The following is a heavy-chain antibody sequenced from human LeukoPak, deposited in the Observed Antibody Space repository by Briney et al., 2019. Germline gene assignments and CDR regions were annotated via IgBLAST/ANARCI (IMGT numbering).Heavy chain of an antibody. Sequence: ASVKVSCRASGYTFTGYYMHWVRQAPGQGLEWMGWINPNSGGTNYAQKFQGRVTMTRDTSISTAYMELSRLRSDDTAVYYCARDKTPLGGYNLPDAFDIWGQGTMVTVSS. J-gene: IGHJ3*02. D-gene: IGHD5-24*01. CDR3: ARDKTPLGGYNLPDAFDI. V-gene: IGHV1-2*02. CDR2: INPNSGGT. CDR1: GYTFTGYY.